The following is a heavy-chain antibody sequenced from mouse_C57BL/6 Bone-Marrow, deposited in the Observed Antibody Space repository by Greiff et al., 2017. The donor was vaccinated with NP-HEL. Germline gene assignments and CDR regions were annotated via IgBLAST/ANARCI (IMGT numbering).Heavy chain of an antibody. J-gene: IGHJ4*01. CDR2: INSDGGST. Sequence: DVKLVESGGGLVQPGESLKLSCESNEYEFPSHDMSWVRKTPEKRLELVAAINSDGGSTYYPDTMERRFIISRDNTKKTLYLQMSSLRSEDTALYYCARQGNYYYAMDYWGQGTSVTVSS. CDR1: EYEFPSHD. V-gene: IGHV5-2*01. CDR3: ARQGNYYYAMDY.